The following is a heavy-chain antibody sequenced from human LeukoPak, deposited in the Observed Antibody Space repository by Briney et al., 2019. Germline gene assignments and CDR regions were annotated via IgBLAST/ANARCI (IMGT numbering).Heavy chain of an antibody. D-gene: IGHD2-15*01. CDR3: AKVLVLVSANRYYFDY. V-gene: IGHV3-23*01. CDR1: GLTFSGSA. Sequence: GGSLRLSCAASGLTFSGSAMSWVRQAPGKGLEWVSLISGSGKSTYYADSVKGRFTISRDNSKNTLYLQMNSLRAEDTAVYYCAKVLVLVSANRYYFDYWGQGTLVTVSS. CDR2: ISGSGKST. J-gene: IGHJ4*02.